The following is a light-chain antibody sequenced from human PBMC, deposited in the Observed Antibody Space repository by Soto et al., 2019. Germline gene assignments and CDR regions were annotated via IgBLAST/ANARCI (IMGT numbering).Light chain of an antibody. CDR2: TAS. CDR1: QGISSL. J-gene: IGKJ5*01. V-gene: IGKV1-9*01. Sequence: DIQLTQSPSFLSASVGDRVTITCRASQGISSLLAWYQQKPGKAPKLLIHTASTLQSGVPSRFSGRGSGTEFTLTISSLQPEDFATYYCQHRHSYPITFGQGTRLEI. CDR3: QHRHSYPIT.